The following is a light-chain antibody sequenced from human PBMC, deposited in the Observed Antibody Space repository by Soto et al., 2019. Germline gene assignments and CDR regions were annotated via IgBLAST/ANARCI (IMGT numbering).Light chain of an antibody. V-gene: IGKV3-20*01. CDR3: QLYGSFPPLT. CDR1: QSLSSSY. Sequence: EIVLTQSPGTLSLSPGEIATLSCRASQSLSSSYLAWYQQKPGQAPSLLIYDASSRATGIPDRFSGSGSGTDFTLTIVRLEPEDLAVYYCQLYGSFPPLTFGGGTKVEIK. CDR2: DAS. J-gene: IGKJ4*01.